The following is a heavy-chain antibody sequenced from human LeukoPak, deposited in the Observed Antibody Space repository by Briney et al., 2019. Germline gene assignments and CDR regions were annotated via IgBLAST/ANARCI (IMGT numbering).Heavy chain of an antibody. Sequence: SETLSLTCTVSGVSINDFYWTWIRQSPGNGLEWIGYIYYDGSTDYNPSLKSRVTMSIDTSRSQFSLKLNSVTAADTAVYYCTKVGLSGLFDYWGQGALVTVSS. D-gene: IGHD3-10*01. CDR2: IYYDGST. V-gene: IGHV4-59*13. CDR1: GVSINDFY. J-gene: IGHJ4*02. CDR3: TKVGLSGLFDY.